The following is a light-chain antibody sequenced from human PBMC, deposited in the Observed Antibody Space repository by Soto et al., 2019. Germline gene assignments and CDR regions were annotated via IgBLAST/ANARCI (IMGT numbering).Light chain of an antibody. CDR2: AAS. J-gene: IGKJ4*01. Sequence: DIQITQSPSSLSASVGDTVTITCRASRYITNYVAWFQHRPGQAPKSLIYAASSWHSGVPSRFAGSGSGTDFTLTINGLQPQDIGTYYCHQDNHFRLTLGGGTKVDIK. CDR3: HQDNHFRLT. CDR1: RYITNY. V-gene: IGKV1-16*01.